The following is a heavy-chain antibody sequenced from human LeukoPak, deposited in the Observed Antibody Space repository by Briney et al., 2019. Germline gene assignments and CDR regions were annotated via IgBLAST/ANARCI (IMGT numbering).Heavy chain of an antibody. CDR2: IWYDGSNK. J-gene: IGHJ6*02. V-gene: IGHV3-33*01. Sequence: PGGSLRLSCAASGFTFSSNGMHWVRQGPGKGLEWVTFIWYDGSNKYYADSVKGRFTISRDNSKNTLYLQMNSLRAEDTAVYYCARDHSIAVAGMWSRAYGMDVWGQGTTVTVSS. CDR1: GFTFSSNG. CDR3: ARDHSIAVAGMWSRAYGMDV. D-gene: IGHD6-19*01.